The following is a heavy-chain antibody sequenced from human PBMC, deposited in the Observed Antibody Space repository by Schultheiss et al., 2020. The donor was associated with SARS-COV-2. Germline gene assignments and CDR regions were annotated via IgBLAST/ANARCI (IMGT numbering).Heavy chain of an antibody. Sequence: GGSLRLSCAASGFTFSSYSMNWVRQAPGKGLEWVSAISSSSSYIYYADSVKGRVTISRDNAKNSLCLQMSSLREEDTAVYYCARVQSHRWYSYGYAYYYGMDDWGQGTTVTVSS. V-gene: IGHV3-21*01. D-gene: IGHD5-18*01. J-gene: IGHJ6*02. CDR3: ARVQSHRWYSYGYAYYYGMDD. CDR2: ISSSSSYI. CDR1: GFTFSSYS.